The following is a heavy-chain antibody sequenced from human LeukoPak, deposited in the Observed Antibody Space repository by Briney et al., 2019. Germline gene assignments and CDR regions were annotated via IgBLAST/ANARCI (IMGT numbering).Heavy chain of an antibody. CDR3: AKGSGGWPELSFDY. Sequence: GGSLRLSCAASGFTFDDYAMHWVRQAPGKGLEWVSGIIWNSGNIAYADSVKGRFTISRDNAENSLYLQMNSLRAEDTAFYYCAKGSGGWPELSFDYWGQGTLVTVSS. D-gene: IGHD6-19*01. CDR1: GFTFDDYA. J-gene: IGHJ4*02. CDR2: IIWNSGNI. V-gene: IGHV3-9*01.